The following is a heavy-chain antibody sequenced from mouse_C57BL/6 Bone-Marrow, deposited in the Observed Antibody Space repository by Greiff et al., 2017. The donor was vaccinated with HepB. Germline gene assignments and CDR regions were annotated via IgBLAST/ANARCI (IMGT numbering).Heavy chain of an antibody. CDR1: GFNIKDDY. Sequence: VQLQQSGAELVRPGASVKLSCTASGFNIKDDYMHWVKQRPEQGLEWIGWIDPENGDTEYASKFQGKATITADTSSNTAYLQLSSLTSEDTAVYYCTYYGSSYDWYFDVGGTGTTVTVSS. J-gene: IGHJ1*03. D-gene: IGHD1-1*01. CDR3: TYYGSSYDWYFDV. CDR2: IDPENGDT. V-gene: IGHV14-4*01.